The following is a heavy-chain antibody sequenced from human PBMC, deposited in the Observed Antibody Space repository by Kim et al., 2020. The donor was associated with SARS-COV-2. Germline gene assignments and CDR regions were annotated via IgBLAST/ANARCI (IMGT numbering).Heavy chain of an antibody. CDR3: ARLSSTGGGPADA. CDR2: IKGDGTNT. V-gene: IGHV3-74*01. J-gene: IGHJ5*02. D-gene: IGHD2-8*02. Sequence: GGSLRLSCAASGFTFSSYWMYWVRQGPGKGLLWVSRIKGDGTNTDYAESVKGRFTISRDNAKNTLYLQMNSLRVEDTAIYYCARLSSTGGGPADAWGQGTQVTVSS. CDR1: GFTFSSYW.